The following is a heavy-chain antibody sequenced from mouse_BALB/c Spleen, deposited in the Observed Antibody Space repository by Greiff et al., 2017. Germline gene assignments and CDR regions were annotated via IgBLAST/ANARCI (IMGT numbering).Heavy chain of an antibody. CDR1: GFTFSNYW. Sequence: EVMLVESGGGLVQPGGSMKLSCVASGFTFSNYWMNWVRQSPEKGLEWVAEIRLKSNNYATHYAESVKGRFTISRDDSKSSVYLQMNNLRAEDTGIYYCTPHYYGSSWFAYWGQGTLVTVSA. CDR2: IRLKSNNYAT. D-gene: IGHD1-1*01. J-gene: IGHJ3*01. CDR3: TPHYYGSSWFAY. V-gene: IGHV6-6*02.